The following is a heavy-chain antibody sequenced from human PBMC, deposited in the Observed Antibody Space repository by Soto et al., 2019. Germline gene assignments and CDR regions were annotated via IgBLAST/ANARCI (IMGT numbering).Heavy chain of an antibody. V-gene: IGHV2-5*02. CDR1: GFSLTATGVG. D-gene: IGHD1-1*01. J-gene: IGHJ6*02. CDR3: AHSGHWNYYYGMDV. Sequence: GPTLVNPTQTLTLTCTFSGFSLTATGVGVGWIRQAPGKALEWLAFIYWDDDKRYSPSLKSRLTITKDTSKNQVVLTMTNMDPVDTATYYCAHSGHWNYYYGMDVWGQGTTVTVSS. CDR2: IYWDDDK.